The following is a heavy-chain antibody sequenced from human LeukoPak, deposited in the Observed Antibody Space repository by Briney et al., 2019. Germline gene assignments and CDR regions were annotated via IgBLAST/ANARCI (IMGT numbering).Heavy chain of an antibody. J-gene: IGHJ4*02. Sequence: SETLSLTCTVSGGSISDYYWSWIRQPPGKGLEWIGYIYYSGSTNYNPSLKSRVTISVDTSKNQFSLKLSSVTAADTAVYYCARTADYDFWSGYNYWGQGTLVTVSS. CDR2: IYYSGST. CDR1: GGSISDYY. D-gene: IGHD3-3*01. V-gene: IGHV4-59*01. CDR3: ARTADYDFWSGYNY.